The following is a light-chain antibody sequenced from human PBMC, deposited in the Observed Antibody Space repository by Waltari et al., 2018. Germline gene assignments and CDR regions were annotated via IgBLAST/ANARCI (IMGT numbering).Light chain of an antibody. J-gene: IGKJ1*01. Sequence: ESVLTQSPGTLSFSPGEIATLSRTASQTVTGSYLACSPQKPGQAPRLLIYCASIRATRISDRFSGSGSGTDFTLTISRLEAEDFAVYYCQDSATFGQGTKVEIK. CDR3: QDSAT. V-gene: IGKV3-20*01. CDR2: CAS. CDR1: QTVTGSY.